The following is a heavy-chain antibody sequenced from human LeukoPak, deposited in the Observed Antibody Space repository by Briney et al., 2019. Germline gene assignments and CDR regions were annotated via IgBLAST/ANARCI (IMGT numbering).Heavy chain of an antibody. D-gene: IGHD3-16*02. J-gene: IGHJ4*02. Sequence: GGSLRLSCAASGFTFSTYSMNWVRQAPGKGLEWVSSISSSSIYIYYADSVKGRFTISRDNAKNSLYLQMNSLKTEDTAVYYCRQATIQFGYDYVWGSYRYTEVDYWGQGTLVTVSS. CDR2: ISSSSIYI. V-gene: IGHV3-21*03. CDR3: RQATIQFGYDYVWGSYRYTEVDY. CDR1: GFTFSTYS.